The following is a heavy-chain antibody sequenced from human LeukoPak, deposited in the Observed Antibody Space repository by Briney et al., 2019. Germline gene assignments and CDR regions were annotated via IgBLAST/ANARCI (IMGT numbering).Heavy chain of an antibody. CDR1: GGTFSSSA. V-gene: IGHV1-69*13. J-gene: IGHJ4*02. D-gene: IGHD3-3*01. CDR3: ARAPTRSYDFVW. Sequence: SVKVSCKASGGTFSSSAISWVRQAPGQGIEWMGGIIPIFATTNYAQKFQGRVTISADESTSTAYRELSSLRSEDTAIYYCARAPTRSYDFVWWGQGTLVTVSS. CDR2: IIPIFATT.